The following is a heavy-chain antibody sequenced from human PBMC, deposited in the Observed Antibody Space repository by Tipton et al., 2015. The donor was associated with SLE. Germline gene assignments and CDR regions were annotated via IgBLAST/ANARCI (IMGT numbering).Heavy chain of an antibody. Sequence: TLSLTCTVSGGSINSYYWSWIRQPPGKGLEWIGYIYYGGSTNYKPSLKSRVTISVDTSKNQFSLKLSSVTAADTAMYFCARSPGRLRSMDYWGQGTLVTVSS. J-gene: IGHJ4*02. V-gene: IGHV4-59*01. CDR2: IYYGGST. D-gene: IGHD3-3*01. CDR1: GGSINSYY. CDR3: ARSPGRLRSMDY.